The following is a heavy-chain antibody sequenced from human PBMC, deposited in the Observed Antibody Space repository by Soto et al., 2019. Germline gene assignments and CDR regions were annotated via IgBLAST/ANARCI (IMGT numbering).Heavy chain of an antibody. CDR1: GYTFTSYG. Sequence: ASVKVSCKASGYTFTSYGISWVRQAPGQGLEWMGWISAYNGNTNYAQKLQGRVTMTTDISTSTAYMELRSLRSDDTALFFCARVIGWLLLRNWFDPWGQGTLVTVSS. J-gene: IGHJ5*02. CDR2: ISAYNGNT. D-gene: IGHD3-22*01. CDR3: ARVIGWLLLRNWFDP. V-gene: IGHV1-18*01.